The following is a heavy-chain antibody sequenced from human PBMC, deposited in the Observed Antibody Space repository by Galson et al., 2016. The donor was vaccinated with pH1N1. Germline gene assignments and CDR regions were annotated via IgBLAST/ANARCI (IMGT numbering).Heavy chain of an antibody. V-gene: IGHV3-23*01. CDR1: GFTFSSYA. D-gene: IGHD2-15*01. CDR2: ISDSSSST. CDR3: AKGPRGVVVVAATH. Sequence: SLRLSCAASGFTFSSYAMTWVRQAPGKGLEWVSGISDSSSSTYYADSVKGRFTISRDNSKNTVYLQMNSLRAEDTAVYYCAKGPRGVVVVAATHWGQGTPVTVSS. J-gene: IGHJ4*02.